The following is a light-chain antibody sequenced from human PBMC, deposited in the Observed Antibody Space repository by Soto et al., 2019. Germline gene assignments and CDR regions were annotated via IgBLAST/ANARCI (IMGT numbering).Light chain of an antibody. Sequence: QSVLTQPPSASGTPGQRVTISCSGSSSNIGSNFVSWYQQVPGTAPKLLIYSNNQRPSGVPDRFHGSKSGTSASLAITGLQSEDEADYYCSSWDDSLNVHVVFGGGTKLTVL. CDR1: SSNIGSNF. V-gene: IGLV1-44*01. J-gene: IGLJ2*01. CDR2: SNN. CDR3: SSWDDSLNVHVV.